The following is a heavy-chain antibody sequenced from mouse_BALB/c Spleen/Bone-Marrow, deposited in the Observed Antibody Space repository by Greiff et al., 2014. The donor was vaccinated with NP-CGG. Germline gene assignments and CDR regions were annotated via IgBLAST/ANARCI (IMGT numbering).Heavy chain of an antibody. V-gene: IGHV5-6-3*01. CDR1: GFTFSSYG. Sequence: EVMLVESGGGLVQPGGSLKLSCAASGFTFSSYGMSWVRQTPDKRLELVATINTNGGNTYYLDSVKGRFTISRDNAKNTLYLQMSSLKSEDTAMYYCARGLDYWGQGTTLIVSS. J-gene: IGHJ2*01. CDR3: ARGLDY. CDR2: INTNGGNT.